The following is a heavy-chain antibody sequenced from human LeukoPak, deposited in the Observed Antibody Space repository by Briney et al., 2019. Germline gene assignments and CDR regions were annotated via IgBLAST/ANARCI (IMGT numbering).Heavy chain of an antibody. D-gene: IGHD4-17*01. CDR2: IYTSGST. J-gene: IGHJ6*02. CDR3: AREITVTAGPHYYYYGMDV. V-gene: IGHV4-4*07. Sequence: SETLSLTCTVSGGSIGSYYWSWIRQPAGKGLEWIGRIYTSGSTNYNPSLKSRVTMSVDTSKNQFSLKLSSVTAADTAVYYCAREITVTAGPHYYYYGMDVWGQGTTVTVSS. CDR1: GGSIGSYY.